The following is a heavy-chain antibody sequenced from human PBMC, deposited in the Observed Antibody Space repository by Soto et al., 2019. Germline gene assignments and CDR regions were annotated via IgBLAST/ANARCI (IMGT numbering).Heavy chain of an antibody. CDR2: IIPILGIA. J-gene: IGHJ3*02. CDR1: GGTFSSYT. D-gene: IGHD1-26*01. Sequence: QVQLVQSGAEVKKPGSSVKVSCKASGGTFSSYTISWVRQAPGQGLEWMGRIIPILGIANYAQKFQGRVTITADKSTSTAYMELSSLRSEDTAVDYCARYSGSYDAFDIWGQGTMVTVSS. V-gene: IGHV1-69*02. CDR3: ARYSGSYDAFDI.